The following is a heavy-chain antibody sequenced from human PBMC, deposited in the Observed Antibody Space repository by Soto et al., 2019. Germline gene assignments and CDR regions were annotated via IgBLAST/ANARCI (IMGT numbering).Heavy chain of an antibody. CDR2: MYYNGNI. CDR3: ASGGNWFDP. CDR1: GGSISNYY. D-gene: IGHD3-16*01. J-gene: IGHJ5*02. Sequence: LSLTCNVSGGSISNYYWTWVRQSPEKGLEWIGYMYYNGNINYNPSLKSRVTISIDTSKNQFSLTLKSVTAADTAVYYCASGGNWFDPWGQGVLVTVSS. V-gene: IGHV4-59*01.